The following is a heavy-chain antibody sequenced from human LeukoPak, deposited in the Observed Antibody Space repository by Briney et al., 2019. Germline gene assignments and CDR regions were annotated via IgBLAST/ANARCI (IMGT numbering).Heavy chain of an antibody. CDR2: INHGGRT. J-gene: IGHJ6*03. D-gene: IGHD3-22*01. Sequence: SETLSLTCAVYGGSFSAYYWSWIRQPPEKGLEWIGEINHGGRTKYNPSLKSRVTISVDTSKNQFSLKLSSVTAADTAVYYCARQGSSHYYDSSGYYRTMGDYYYMDVWGKGTTVTVSS. CDR1: GGSFSAYY. V-gene: IGHV4-34*01. CDR3: ARQGSSHYYDSSGYYRTMGDYYYMDV.